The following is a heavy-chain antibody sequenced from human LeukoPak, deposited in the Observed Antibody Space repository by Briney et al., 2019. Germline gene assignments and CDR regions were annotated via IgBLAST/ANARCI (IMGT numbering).Heavy chain of an antibody. J-gene: IGHJ4*02. V-gene: IGHV3-53*01. CDR1: GFTVSTNY. Sequence: GGSLRLSCVVSGFTVSTNYMSWVRQAPGKGLEWVSLIYSGGSTYYADSVKGRFTISRDNSKNTLYLQMNSLRAEDTAVYYCARDWNRYAYWGQGTLVTVSS. CDR2: IYSGGST. CDR3: ARDWNRYAY. D-gene: IGHD1-1*01.